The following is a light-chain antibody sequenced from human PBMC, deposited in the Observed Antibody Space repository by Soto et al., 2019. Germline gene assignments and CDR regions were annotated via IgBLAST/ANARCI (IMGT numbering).Light chain of an antibody. CDR1: QSLSSNF. J-gene: IGKJ4*01. Sequence: WLQAPDTRSVFPREGAPISCRASQSLSSNFLAWYQQRPGQAPRLLIYAASSRATGIPDRFSGSGSGTDFTLTIRRLEPEDFAVYYCQQYGSSPRPFGGGAKVDI. V-gene: IGKV3-20*01. CDR3: QQYGSSPRP. CDR2: AAS.